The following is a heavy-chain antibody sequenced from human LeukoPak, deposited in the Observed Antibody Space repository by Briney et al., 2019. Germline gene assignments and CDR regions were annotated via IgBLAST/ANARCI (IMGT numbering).Heavy chain of an antibody. J-gene: IGHJ4*02. CDR2: IYYSGST. Sequence: SETLSLTCTVSGGSISSSSYYWGWIRQPPGKGLEWIGSIYYSGSTYHNPSLKSRVTISVDTSKNQFSLKLSSVTAADTAVYYCARQDGSDFWSGYYKPGFDYWGQGTLVTVSS. V-gene: IGHV4-39*01. CDR3: ARQDGSDFWSGYYKPGFDY. D-gene: IGHD3-3*01. CDR1: GGSISSSSYY.